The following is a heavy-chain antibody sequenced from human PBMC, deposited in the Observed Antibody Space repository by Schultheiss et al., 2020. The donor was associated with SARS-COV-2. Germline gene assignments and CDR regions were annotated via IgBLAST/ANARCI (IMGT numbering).Heavy chain of an antibody. D-gene: IGHD3-16*02. Sequence: GGSLRLSCAASGFTFSSYTMSWVRQAPGKGLEWVSAISSSGSNTYYADSVKGRFTISRDNSKNTLYLQMNSLRAEDTAVYYCARYMISFGGIIVSGFDYWGQGALVTVSS. CDR2: ISSSGSNT. V-gene: IGHV3-23*01. CDR1: GFTFSSYT. CDR3: ARYMISFGGIIVSGFDY. J-gene: IGHJ4*02.